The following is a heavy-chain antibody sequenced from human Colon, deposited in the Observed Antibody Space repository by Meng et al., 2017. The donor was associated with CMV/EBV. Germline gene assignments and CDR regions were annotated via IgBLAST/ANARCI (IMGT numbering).Heavy chain of an antibody. Sequence: GGSLRLSCAASGFTFSDHYMSWIRQAPGKGQEWVSQISGSGGIIYYADSVKGRFTISRDDAKNSLYLQMNSLRVEDTAVYYCARARVHSSASDFDYWGRGTLVTVSS. V-gene: IGHV3-11*04. CDR3: ARARVHSSASDFDY. CDR2: ISGSGGII. CDR1: GFTFSDHY. D-gene: IGHD6-6*01. J-gene: IGHJ4*02.